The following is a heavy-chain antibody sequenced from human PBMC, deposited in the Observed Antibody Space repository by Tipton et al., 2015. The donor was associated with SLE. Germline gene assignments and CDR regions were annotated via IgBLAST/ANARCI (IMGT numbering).Heavy chain of an antibody. J-gene: IGHJ4*02. Sequence: SLRLSCTASGFTLSFHAMHWVRQAPGKGLEYVSSISNDGKRIFYADSVNGRFTISRDNSRNTLYLQLASLRSDDTAVYFCAKDRCGGECFFFDYWGQGTLVAVSS. CDR3: AKDRCGGECFFFDY. CDR2: ISNDGKRI. V-gene: IGHV3-64*02. CDR1: GFTLSFHA. D-gene: IGHD2-21*01.